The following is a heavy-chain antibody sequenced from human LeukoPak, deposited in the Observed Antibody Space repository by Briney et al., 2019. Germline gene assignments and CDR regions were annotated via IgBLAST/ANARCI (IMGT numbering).Heavy chain of an antibody. Sequence: SETLSLTCAVSGGSISSSNWWSWVRQPPGKGLEWIGEIYHSGSTNYNPSLKSRVTISVDKSKNQFSLELSSVTAADTAVYYCARIGIWSPTISGAFDIWGQGTMVTVSS. J-gene: IGHJ3*02. CDR3: ARIGIWSPTISGAFDI. CDR2: IYHSGST. CDR1: GGSISSSNW. D-gene: IGHD3-3*01. V-gene: IGHV4-4*02.